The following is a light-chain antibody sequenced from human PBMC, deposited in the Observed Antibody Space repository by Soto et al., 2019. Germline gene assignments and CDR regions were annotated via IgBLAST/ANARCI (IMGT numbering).Light chain of an antibody. CDR3: SSYAGGTNLV. CDR1: SSDVGGYDC. J-gene: IGLJ2*01. CDR2: EVS. Sequence: QSALTQPPSASGSPGQSVTISCTGTSSDVGGYDCVSWYQQHPGKAPKLIISEVSKRPSGVPDRFSGSKSGNTASLTVSGLQAEDEADYYCSSYAGGTNLVFGGGTKLTVL. V-gene: IGLV2-8*01.